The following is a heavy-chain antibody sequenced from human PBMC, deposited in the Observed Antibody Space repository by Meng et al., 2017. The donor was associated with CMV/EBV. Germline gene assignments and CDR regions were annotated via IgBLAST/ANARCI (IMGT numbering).Heavy chain of an antibody. Sequence: TVSGGSASSGSYYWSWIRQPPGKGLEWIGYIYYSGSTNYNPSRKSRVTISVDTSKNQFSLKLSSVTAADTAVYYCARGSGSGNWFDPWGQGTLVTVSS. CDR3: ARGSGSGNWFDP. D-gene: IGHD1-26*01. CDR2: IYYSGST. V-gene: IGHV4-61*01. CDR1: GGSASSGSYY. J-gene: IGHJ5*02.